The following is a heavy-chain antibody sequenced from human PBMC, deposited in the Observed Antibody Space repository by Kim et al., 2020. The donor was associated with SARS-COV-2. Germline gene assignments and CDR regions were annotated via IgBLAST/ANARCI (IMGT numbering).Heavy chain of an antibody. CDR2: IRGDGRDT. V-gene: IGHV3-43*02. D-gene: IGHD2-2*01. CDR1: GFTFGHYA. CDR3: AKRTKGSMGFLVY. J-gene: IGHJ4*02. Sequence: GGSLRLSCAASGFTFGHYAIHWVRQAPGKGLEWVSLIRGDGRDTSYADSVKGRFTISRDNTKNSLYLQMHSLRTEDTALYFCAKRTKGSMGFLVYWGQGTLVSVSS.